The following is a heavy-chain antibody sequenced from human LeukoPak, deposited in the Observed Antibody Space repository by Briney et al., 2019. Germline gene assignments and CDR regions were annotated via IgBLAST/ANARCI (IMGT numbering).Heavy chain of an antibody. CDR2: ISNTGGST. CDR3: AQQVGYCSSGSCYFTY. V-gene: IGHV3-23*01. CDR1: GFSFNTYA. J-gene: IGHJ4*02. D-gene: IGHD2-15*01. Sequence: GGSLRLSCAASGFSFNTYAMSWVRQAPGKGLEWVSAISNTGGSTYYAVSVKGRFTISRDKSKNTLSLQMNSLRAEDTAVYYCAQQVGYCSSGSCYFTYWGQGTLVTVSS.